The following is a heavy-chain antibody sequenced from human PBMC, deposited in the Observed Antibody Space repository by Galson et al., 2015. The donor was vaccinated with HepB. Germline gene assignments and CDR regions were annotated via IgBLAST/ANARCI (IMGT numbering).Heavy chain of an antibody. CDR2: IYYSGST. V-gene: IGHV4-59*01. J-gene: IGHJ5*02. D-gene: IGHD5-12*01. Sequence: SETLSLTCTVSGGSISSYYWSWIRQPPGKGLEWIGYIYYSGSTNYNPSLKSRVTISVDTSKNQFSLKLSSVTAADTAVYYCARRREYSGYGSWFDTWGQGTLVTVSS. CDR3: ARRREYSGYGSWFDT. CDR1: GGSISSYY.